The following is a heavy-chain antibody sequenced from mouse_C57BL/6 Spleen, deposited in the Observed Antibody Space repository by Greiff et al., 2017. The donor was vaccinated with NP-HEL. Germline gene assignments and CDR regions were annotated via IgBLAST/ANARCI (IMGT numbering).Heavy chain of an antibody. Sequence: QVQLKQSGPELVKPGASVKLSCKASGYTFTSYDINWVKQRPGPGLEWIGWISPRDGSTKYNEKFKGKATLTVDTSSSTAYMELHSLTSEDSAVYFCARDGAMDYWGQGTSVTVSS. CDR2: ISPRDGST. CDR3: ARDGAMDY. V-gene: IGHV1-85*01. CDR1: GYTFTSYD. D-gene: IGHD2-3*01. J-gene: IGHJ4*01.